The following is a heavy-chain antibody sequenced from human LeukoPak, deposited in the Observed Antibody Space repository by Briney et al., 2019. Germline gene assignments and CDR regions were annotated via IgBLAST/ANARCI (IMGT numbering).Heavy chain of an antibody. CDR1: GFTFSSYG. J-gene: IGHJ1*01. CDR2: IRYDGSNK. V-gene: IGHV3-30*02. CDR3: AKGFQLLYYFQH. D-gene: IGHD2-2*02. Sequence: PGGSLRLSCAASGFTFSSYGMHWVRQAQGKGLEWVAFIRYDGSNKYYADSVKGRFTISRDNSKNTLYLQMNSLRAEDTAVYYCAKGFQLLYYFQHWGQGTLVTVSS.